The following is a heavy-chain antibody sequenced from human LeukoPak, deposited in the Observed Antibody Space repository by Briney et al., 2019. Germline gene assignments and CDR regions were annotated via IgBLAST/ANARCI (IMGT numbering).Heavy chain of an antibody. CDR1: GFTFGEHP. D-gene: IGHD7-27*01. CDR3: TRESGEATDS. J-gene: IGHJ5*01. CDR2: IRIKPYGGTT. V-gene: IGHV3-49*04. Sequence: GRSLRLSCAASGFTFGEHPMSWVRQAPGKGLEWVGFIRIKPYGGTTEYAASVKGRFTISRDDSKSLAYLQMNSLTTEDTAVYYCTRESGEATDSWGQGTLVTVSS.